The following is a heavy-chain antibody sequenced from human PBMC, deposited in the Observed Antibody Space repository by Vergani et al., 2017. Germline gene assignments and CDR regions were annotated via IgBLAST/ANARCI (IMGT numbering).Heavy chain of an antibody. V-gene: IGHV3-30-3*02. CDR1: GFTFSSYA. CDR2: ISYDGSNK. CDR3: ANDCGGDCYDGDY. Sequence: QVQLVESGGGVVQPGRSLRLSCAASGFTFSSYAMHWVRQAPGKGLEWVAVISYDGSNKYYADSVKGRFTLSRDNSKNTLYLQMNSLRAEDTAVYYCANDCGGDCYDGDYWGQGSLVTVSS. J-gene: IGHJ4*02. D-gene: IGHD2-21*02.